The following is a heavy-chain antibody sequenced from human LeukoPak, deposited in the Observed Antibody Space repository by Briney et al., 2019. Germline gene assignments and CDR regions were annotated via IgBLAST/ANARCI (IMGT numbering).Heavy chain of an antibody. J-gene: IGHJ4*02. CDR3: AKWGDYDVLTGYYVPDY. CDR2: ILGSGGST. CDR1: GFTSSNYA. D-gene: IGHD3-9*01. Sequence: GASLRLSCAASGFTSSNYAMSWVRQAPGKGLEWVSAILGSGGSTYYADSVKGRFTVSRDNSRSTLYLQMKSLRAEDTALYYCAKWGDYDVLTGYYVPDYWGQGTRVTVSS. V-gene: IGHV3-23*01.